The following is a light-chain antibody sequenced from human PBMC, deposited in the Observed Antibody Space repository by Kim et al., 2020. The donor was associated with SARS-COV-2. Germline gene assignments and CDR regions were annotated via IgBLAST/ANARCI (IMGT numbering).Light chain of an antibody. CDR1: QSVSSN. J-gene: IGKJ2*01. Sequence: SVSPGERATLSCRASQSVSSNLAWYQQKPGQAPRLLIYGASTRATGIPARFSGSGSGTEFTLTISSLQSEDFAVYYCQQYNNWPYTFGQGPSWRS. V-gene: IGKV3-15*01. CDR2: GAS. CDR3: QQYNNWPYT.